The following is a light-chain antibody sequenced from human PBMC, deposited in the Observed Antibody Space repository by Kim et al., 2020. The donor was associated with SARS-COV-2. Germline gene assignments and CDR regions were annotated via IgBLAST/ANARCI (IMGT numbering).Light chain of an antibody. CDR2: GAS. CDR3: QQYHNWPPFT. J-gene: IGKJ2*01. CDR1: QSLSSN. Sequence: ASPGERATLSCRASQSLSSNLAWYQQTPGQPPRLRIYGASTRATGIPARFSGSGSGTEFTLTISSLQSEDFAVYYCQQYHNWPPFTFGQGTKLEI. V-gene: IGKV3-15*01.